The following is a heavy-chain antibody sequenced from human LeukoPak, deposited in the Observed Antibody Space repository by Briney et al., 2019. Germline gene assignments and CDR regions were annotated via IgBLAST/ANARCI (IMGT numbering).Heavy chain of an antibody. D-gene: IGHD5-24*01. Sequence: GGSLRLSCAASGFNFNDYGIHWVRQAPGKGLEWVTVISYNGNNQYYADSAKGRFTISRDNSKNTVYLQMNSLRGDDTAVYYCAKEGATMGFDYWGQGILVTVSS. CDR1: GFNFNDYG. V-gene: IGHV3-30*18. CDR2: ISYNGNNQ. CDR3: AKEGATMGFDY. J-gene: IGHJ4*02.